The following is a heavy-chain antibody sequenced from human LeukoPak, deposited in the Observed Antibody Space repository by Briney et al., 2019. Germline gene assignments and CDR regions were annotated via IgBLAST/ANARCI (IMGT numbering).Heavy chain of an antibody. V-gene: IGHV3-74*01. CDR3: ARGGYCSGGSCYSKTIYYYYGMDV. CDR1: GFTFSTYW. CDR2: INTDGTST. D-gene: IGHD2-15*01. J-gene: IGHJ6*02. Sequence: GGSLRLSCAASGFTFSTYWMNWVRQAPGKGLVWVSRINTDGTSTNYADSVKGRFTISRDNAKNTVYLQMNSLRAEDTAVYYCARGGYCSGGSCYSKTIYYYYGMDVWGQGTTVTVSS.